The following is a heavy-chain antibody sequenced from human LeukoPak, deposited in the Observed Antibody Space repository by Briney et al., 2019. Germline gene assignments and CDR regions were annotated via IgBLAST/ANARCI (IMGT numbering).Heavy chain of an antibody. Sequence: GGSLRLSCAASGFTFGDYYMSWIRQAPGKGLEWFSYISSSGGSIYYAGSVKGRFTISRDNAKNSLYLQMNSLRAEDTAVYYCARDTWFGEWTGPNFFDYWGRGTLVTVSS. CDR3: ARDTWFGEWTGPNFFDY. V-gene: IGHV3-11*04. J-gene: IGHJ4*02. CDR2: ISSSGGSI. D-gene: IGHD3-10*01. CDR1: GFTFGDYY.